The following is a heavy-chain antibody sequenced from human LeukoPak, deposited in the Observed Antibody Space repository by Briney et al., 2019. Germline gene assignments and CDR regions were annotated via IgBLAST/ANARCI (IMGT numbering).Heavy chain of an antibody. J-gene: IGHJ4*02. CDR3: ARVEVRGVINAFDY. D-gene: IGHD3-10*01. Sequence: ASVEVSCKASGYTFTSYGISWVRQAPGQGLEWMGWISAYNGNTNYAQKLQGRVTMTTDTSTSTAYMELSSLRSEDTAVYYCARVEVRGVINAFDYWGQGTLVTVSS. CDR1: GYTFTSYG. V-gene: IGHV1-18*01. CDR2: ISAYNGNT.